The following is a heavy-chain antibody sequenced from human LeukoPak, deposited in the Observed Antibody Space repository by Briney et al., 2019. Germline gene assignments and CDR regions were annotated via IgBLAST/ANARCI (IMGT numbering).Heavy chain of an antibody. CDR2: ISDGDGGVST. Sequence: GGSLRLSCAASGFTFSSYAMSWVRQAPGRGLEWVSSISDGDGGVSTYYADSVKGRFTISRDNANNSLYLQMNSLRAEDTAVYYCAIYSQYSSPPTWGQGTLVTVSS. J-gene: IGHJ5*02. CDR3: AIYSQYSSPPT. D-gene: IGHD6-19*01. V-gene: IGHV3-23*01. CDR1: GFTFSSYA.